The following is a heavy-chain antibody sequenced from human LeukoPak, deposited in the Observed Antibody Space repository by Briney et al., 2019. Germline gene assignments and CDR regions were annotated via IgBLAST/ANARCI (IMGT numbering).Heavy chain of an antibody. CDR3: ARVAIVVVPAEDGYFDY. V-gene: IGHV1-2*02. J-gene: IGHJ4*02. CDR1: GYTFTGYY. D-gene: IGHD2-2*01. CDR2: INPNSGGT. Sequence: ASVKVSCKASGYTFTGYYTHWVRQAPGQGLEWMGWINPNSGGTNYAQKFQGRVTMTRDTSISTAYMELSRLRSDDTAVYYCARVAIVVVPAEDGYFDYWGQGTLVTVSS.